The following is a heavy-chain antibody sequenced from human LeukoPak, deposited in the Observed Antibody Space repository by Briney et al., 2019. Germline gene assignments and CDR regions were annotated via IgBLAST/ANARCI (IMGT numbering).Heavy chain of an antibody. CDR2: INPSGGST. D-gene: IGHD6-19*01. Sequence: GSSVKVSCKASGGTFSSYAISWVRQAPGQGLEWMGIINPSGGSTSYAQKFQGRVTMTRDTSTSTVYMELSSLRSEDTAVYYCARGGIAVAGTIYWGQGTLVTVSS. J-gene: IGHJ4*02. V-gene: IGHV1-46*01. CDR3: ARGGIAVAGTIY. CDR1: GGTFSSYA.